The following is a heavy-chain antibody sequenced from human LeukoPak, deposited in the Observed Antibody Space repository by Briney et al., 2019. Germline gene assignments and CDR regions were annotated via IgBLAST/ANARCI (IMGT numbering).Heavy chain of an antibody. CDR1: GFKFNNYA. J-gene: IGHJ3*02. CDR2: ISYDGTFE. V-gene: IGHV3-30*03. D-gene: IGHD2-2*01. CDR3: TRGKLIVLVPAPI. Sequence: GGSLRLSCTASGFKFNNYAMHWVRRAPGKGLEWVAVISYDGTFEDYADSVKGRFTISRDNSKNTLYLQMNSLRVEDTAMYYCTRGKLIVLVPAPIWGQGTMVTVSS.